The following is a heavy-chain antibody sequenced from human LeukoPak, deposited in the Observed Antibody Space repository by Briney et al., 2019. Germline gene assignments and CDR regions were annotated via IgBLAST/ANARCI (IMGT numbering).Heavy chain of an antibody. D-gene: IGHD2-2*01. CDR1: GYTFTNHG. CDR2: INPSGGST. J-gene: IGHJ6*02. Sequence: ASVKVSCKASGYTFTNHGITWVRQAPGQGLEWMEIINPSGGSTSYAQKFQGRVTMTRDTSTSTVYMELSSLRSEDTAVYYCARGYCSSTSCYMDVWGQGTTVT. V-gene: IGHV1-46*01. CDR3: ARGYCSSTSCYMDV.